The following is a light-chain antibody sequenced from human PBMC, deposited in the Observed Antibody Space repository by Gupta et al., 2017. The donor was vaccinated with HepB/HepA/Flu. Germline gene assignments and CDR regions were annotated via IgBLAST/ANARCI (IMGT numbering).Light chain of an antibody. V-gene: IGLV3-1*01. CDR2: QDG. J-gene: IGLJ2*01. Sequence: YKLSQPLSVSVSPGQTASIPCSGDNLEDKYVCWYQQKPGQTPVVVIYQDGKRPSGIPERLFGSNSWKTATLLITGAHATDEADYYCQAWYSSVVVVFGGGTKLTVL. CDR3: QAWYSSVVVV. CDR1: NLEDKY.